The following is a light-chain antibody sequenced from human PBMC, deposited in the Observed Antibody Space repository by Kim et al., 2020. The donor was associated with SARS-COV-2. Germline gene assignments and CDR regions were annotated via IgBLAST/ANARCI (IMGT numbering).Light chain of an antibody. V-gene: IGLV6-57*03. J-gene: IGLJ2*01. CDR2: EDN. CDR1: SGSIASNY. Sequence: KPVTIACTRSSGSIASNYVKWYQQRPGSAPTTVIYEDNQRPSGVPDRFSGSIDSSSNSASLTISGLKTEDEADYYCQSYDSSNQVVFGGGTQLTVL. CDR3: QSYDSSNQVV.